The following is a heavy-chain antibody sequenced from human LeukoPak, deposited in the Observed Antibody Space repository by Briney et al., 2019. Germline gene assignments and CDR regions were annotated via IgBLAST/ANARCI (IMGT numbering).Heavy chain of an antibody. Sequence: QPGGSLRLSCAASGFTFSGSAMHWVRQASGKGLEWVGRIRSKVSSYATAYAASVKGRFTISRDDSKNTAYLQMNSLKTEDTAVYFCTSRSDSSDYYPFYWGQGTLVTVSS. V-gene: IGHV3-73*01. D-gene: IGHD3-22*01. CDR3: TSRSDSSDYYPFY. CDR1: GFTFSGSA. CDR2: IRSKVSSYAT. J-gene: IGHJ4*02.